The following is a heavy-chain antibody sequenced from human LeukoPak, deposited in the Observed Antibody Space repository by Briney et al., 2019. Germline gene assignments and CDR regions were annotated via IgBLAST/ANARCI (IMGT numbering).Heavy chain of an antibody. D-gene: IGHD3-3*01. CDR1: GYTLTELS. Sequence: GASVKVSCKVSGYTLTELSMHWVRQAPGKGLEWMGGFDPEDGETIYAQKFQGRVTMTTDTSTSTAYMELRSLRSDDTAVYYCARDPTLTIFGVVIWDYYYYGMDVWGQGTTVTVSS. J-gene: IGHJ6*02. CDR2: FDPEDGET. CDR3: ARDPTLTIFGVVIWDYYYYGMDV. V-gene: IGHV1-24*01.